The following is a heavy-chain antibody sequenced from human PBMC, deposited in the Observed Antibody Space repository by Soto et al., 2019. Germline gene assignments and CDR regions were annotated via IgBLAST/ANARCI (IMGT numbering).Heavy chain of an antibody. Sequence: SVKVSCKASGCTFSSYAISWVRQAPGQGLEWMGGIIPIFGTANYAQKFQGRVTITADESTSTAYMELSSLRSEDTAVYYCARDSGRDGYNSNWGQGTLVTVSS. D-gene: IGHD5-12*01. CDR1: GCTFSSYA. CDR2: IIPIFGTA. CDR3: ARDSGRDGYNSN. V-gene: IGHV1-69*13. J-gene: IGHJ4*02.